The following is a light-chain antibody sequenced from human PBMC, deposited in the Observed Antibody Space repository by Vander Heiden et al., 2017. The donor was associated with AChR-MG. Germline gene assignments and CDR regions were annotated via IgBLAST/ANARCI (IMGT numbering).Light chain of an antibody. CDR3: TLYAGNNVEV. CDR1: SSDVGGYDY. J-gene: IGLJ1*01. Sequence: QSALTQPPSASGSPGQSVTISCSGTSSDVGGYDYVSWYQQHPGKAPKLMIYEVTKRASGVPDRFSGSRSGNTASLTVSGLQAEDEAEYYCTLYAGNNVEVFGTGTKVIVL. V-gene: IGLV2-8*01. CDR2: EVT.